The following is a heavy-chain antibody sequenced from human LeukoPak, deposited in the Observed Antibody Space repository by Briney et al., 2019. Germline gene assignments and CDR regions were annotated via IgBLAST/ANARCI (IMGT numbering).Heavy chain of an antibody. CDR1: GYSFTSYW. CDR2: IYPGDSDT. V-gene: IGHV5-51*01. J-gene: IGHJ6*03. CDR3: ARNYYYMDV. Sequence: GESLKISCKASGYSFTSYWIGWVRQMPGKGLEWMAIIYPGDSDTRYSPSFQGQVTISADKSFSTAYLHWSSLKASDTAMYYCARNYYYMDVWGKGTTVTVSS.